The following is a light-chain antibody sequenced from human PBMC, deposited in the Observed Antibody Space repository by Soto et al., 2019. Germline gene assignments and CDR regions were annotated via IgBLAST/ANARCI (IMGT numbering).Light chain of an antibody. J-gene: IGKJ1*01. CDR3: QHYGTSPTWT. CDR2: GAS. Sequence: DSVLTQSPGTLSLSPGERATLSCRASQSVSSSYLAWYQQKPGQAPRLLIYGASSRATGIPDRFSGGGSGTDFTLTISRLETEDFVVYYCQHYGTSPTWTFGQGTKVEIK. CDR1: QSVSSSY. V-gene: IGKV3-20*01.